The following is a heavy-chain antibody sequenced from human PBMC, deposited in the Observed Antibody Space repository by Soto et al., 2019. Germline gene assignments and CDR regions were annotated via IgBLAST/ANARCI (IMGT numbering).Heavy chain of an antibody. CDR3: ARASQMFINPYYYPMDV. D-gene: IGHD3-10*01. J-gene: IGHJ6*02. CDR1: GYTFNRYY. V-gene: IGHV1-2*02. CDR2: ISPHTGGT. Sequence: ASVKVSCKASGYTFNRYYMHWVRQAPGPGLEWMGWISPHTGGTTYAQKFQGRVTMTRDTSVSTAFMGLSRLGSDDTAVYYCARASQMFINPYYYPMDVWGQGTTVTVSS.